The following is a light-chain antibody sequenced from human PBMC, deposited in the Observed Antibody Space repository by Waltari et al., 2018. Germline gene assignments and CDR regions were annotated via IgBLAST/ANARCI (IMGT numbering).Light chain of an antibody. CDR1: QSVLYSPNNKNY. CDR3: QQYHSVPRT. V-gene: IGKV4-1*01. CDR2: WVA. J-gene: IGKJ1*01. Sequence: DIVLTQSPDSMAVSLGERATINCKSSQSVLYSPNNKNYLGWFQQKSGQPPKLLIYWVARREYGVPDRFSGSGSGTDFTLTISSLQAEDVAVYYCQQYHSVPRTFGQGTKVES.